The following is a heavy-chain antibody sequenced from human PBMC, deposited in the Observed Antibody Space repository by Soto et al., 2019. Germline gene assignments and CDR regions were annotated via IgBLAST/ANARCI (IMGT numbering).Heavy chain of an antibody. CDR3: AREDYLSYYGMDV. CDR1: GGSISSGGYY. J-gene: IGHJ6*02. V-gene: IGHV4-31*03. D-gene: IGHD4-17*01. Sequence: KXSETLSLTCTVSGGSISSGGYYWSWIRQHPGKGLEWIGYIYYSGSTYYNPSLKSRVTISVDTSKNQFSLKLSSVTAADTAVYYCAREDYLSYYGMDVWGQGTTVTVSS. CDR2: IYYSGST.